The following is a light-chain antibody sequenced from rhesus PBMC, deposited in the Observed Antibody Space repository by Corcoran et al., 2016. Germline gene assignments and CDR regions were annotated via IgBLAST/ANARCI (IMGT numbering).Light chain of an antibody. J-gene: IGKJ2*01. V-gene: IGKV1-74*01. CDR1: ENVNNY. Sequence: DIQMTQSPSSLSASVGDRVTITCRVSENVNNYLNWYQQKPGKAPKLLFYKASTLQSGVPSRFSGSGSGTDYTFTISSLQSEDVATYYCQQNYGTPYSFGQGTKVEIK. CDR3: QQNYGTPYS. CDR2: KAS.